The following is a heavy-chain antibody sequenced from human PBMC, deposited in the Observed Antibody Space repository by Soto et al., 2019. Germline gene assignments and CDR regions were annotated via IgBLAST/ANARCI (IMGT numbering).Heavy chain of an antibody. Sequence: EVQLLESGGGSVQPGGSLRLSCAASGFTFSSYAMHWVRRPPGKGLEWVSSISGSGGTAYYADSVKGRFSTSRDSLVNTLYLQMNSLRAEDTAVYYCAKGRGQNWNFDSWGQGTLVTVSP. CDR2: ISGSGGTA. J-gene: IGHJ5*01. CDR1: GFTFSSYA. CDR3: AKGRGQNWNFDS. V-gene: IGHV3-23*01. D-gene: IGHD1-1*01.